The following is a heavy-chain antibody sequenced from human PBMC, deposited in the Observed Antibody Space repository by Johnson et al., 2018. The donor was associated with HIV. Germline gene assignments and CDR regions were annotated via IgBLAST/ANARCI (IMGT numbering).Heavy chain of an antibody. CDR3: ARVEYSYGNSHGFDI. J-gene: IGHJ3*02. V-gene: IGHV3-74*02. CDR1: GFTFSSYW. Sequence: EQLVESGGGLVQPGGSLRLSCAASGFTFSSYWMHWVRQAPGKGLVWVSRINSDGSSTYYADSVKGRFTISRDNSKNTLYLQMNSVRVEDTAVYYCARVEYSYGNSHGFDIWGQGTMVTVSS. CDR2: INSDGSST. D-gene: IGHD5-18*01.